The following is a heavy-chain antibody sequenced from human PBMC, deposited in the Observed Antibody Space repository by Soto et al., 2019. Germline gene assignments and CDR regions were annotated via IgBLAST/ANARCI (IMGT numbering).Heavy chain of an antibody. V-gene: IGHV3-21*01. Sequence: LRLSCAASGFTFSSYSMNWVRQAPGKGLEWVSSISSSSSYIYYADSVKGRFTISRDSAKNSLYLQMNSLRAEDTAVYYCARERDILTGYYEHYYYGMDVWGQGTTVTVSS. CDR3: ARERDILTGYYEHYYYGMDV. CDR2: ISSSSSYI. D-gene: IGHD3-9*01. CDR1: GFTFSSYS. J-gene: IGHJ6*02.